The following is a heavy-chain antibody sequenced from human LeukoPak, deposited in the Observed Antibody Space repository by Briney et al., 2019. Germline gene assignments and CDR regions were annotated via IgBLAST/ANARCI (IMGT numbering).Heavy chain of an antibody. CDR1: GFTFSSYS. V-gene: IGHV3-48*01. CDR2: ISSSSSTI. J-gene: IGHJ4*02. CDR3: AREYSYGYFDY. Sequence: GGSLRLSCAASGFTFSSYSMNWVREAPGKGLEWVSYISSSSSTIYYADSVKGRFTISRDNAKNSLYLQMNSLRAEDTAVYYCAREYSYGYFDYWGQGTLVTVSS. D-gene: IGHD5-18*01.